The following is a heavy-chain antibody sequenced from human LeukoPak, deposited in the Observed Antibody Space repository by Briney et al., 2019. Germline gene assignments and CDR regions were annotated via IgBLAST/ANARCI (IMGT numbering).Heavy chain of an antibody. CDR2: ISYDGSNK. D-gene: IGHD4-17*01. V-gene: IGHV3-30-3*01. Sequence: GGSLRLSCAASGFTFSSYAMHWVRQAPGKGLEWVAVISYDGSNKYYADSVKGRFTISRDNSKNTLYLQMNSLRAEDTAVYYCARPSYDYGDLPGAFDIWGQGTMVTVSS. J-gene: IGHJ3*02. CDR1: GFTFSSYA. CDR3: ARPSYDYGDLPGAFDI.